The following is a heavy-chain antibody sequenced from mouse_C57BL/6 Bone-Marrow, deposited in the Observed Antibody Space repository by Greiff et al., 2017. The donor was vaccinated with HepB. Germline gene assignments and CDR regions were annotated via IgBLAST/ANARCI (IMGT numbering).Heavy chain of an antibody. CDR1: GFNIKDDY. J-gene: IGHJ1*03. D-gene: IGHD1-1*01. V-gene: IGHV14-4*01. Sequence: EVQVVESGAELVRPGASVKLSCTASGFNIKDDYMHWVKQRPEQGLEWIGWIDPENGDTEYASKFQGKATITADTFSNTAYLQLSSLTSEDTAVYYCTTGYGSSSYWYFDVWGTGTTVTVSS. CDR3: TTGYGSSSYWYFDV. CDR2: IDPENGDT.